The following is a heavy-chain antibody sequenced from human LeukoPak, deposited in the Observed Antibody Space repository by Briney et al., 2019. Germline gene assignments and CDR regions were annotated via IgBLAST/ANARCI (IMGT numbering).Heavy chain of an antibody. CDR3: AREGRWELLRGAHLYYYYYMDV. J-gene: IGHJ6*03. CDR2: IYHSGST. V-gene: IGHV4-38-2*02. D-gene: IGHD1-26*01. Sequence: SETLSLTCTVSGYSISSGYYWGWIRQPPGKGLEWIGSIYHSGSTYYNPSLKSRVTISVDTSKNQFSLKLSSVTAADTAVYYCAREGRWELLRGAHLYYYYYMDVWGKGTTVTISS. CDR1: GYSISSGYY.